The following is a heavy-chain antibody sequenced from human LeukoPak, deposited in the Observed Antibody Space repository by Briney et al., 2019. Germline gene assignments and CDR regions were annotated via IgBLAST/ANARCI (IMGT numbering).Heavy chain of an antibody. CDR3: SAGIQYKMGAFDI. V-gene: IGHV3-74*01. J-gene: IGHJ3*02. CDR2: INSDGSST. D-gene: IGHD5-24*01. CDR1: GFTFSSYW. Sequence: PGGSLRLSCAASGFTFSSYWMHWVRQAPGKGLVWVSRINSDGSSTNYADSVKGRFTISRDNAKNTLYLQMNSLRAEDTAVYYCSAGIQYKMGAFDIWGQGTMVTVSS.